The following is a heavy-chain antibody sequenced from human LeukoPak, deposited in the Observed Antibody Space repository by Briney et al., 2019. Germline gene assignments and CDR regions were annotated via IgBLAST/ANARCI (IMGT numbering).Heavy chain of an antibody. CDR2: ISGGGDST. CDR3: AKGNGGSSYAGLDY. CDR1: GFTFSSYA. V-gene: IGHV3-23*01. Sequence: GGSLRLSCAASGFTFSSYAMTWVRQAPGKGLEWVSAISGGGDSTFYAASVKGRFTISRDNSKNTLYLQMNSLRAEDTAVYYCAKGNGGSSYAGLDYWGQGTLVTVSS. J-gene: IGHJ4*02. D-gene: IGHD2-15*01.